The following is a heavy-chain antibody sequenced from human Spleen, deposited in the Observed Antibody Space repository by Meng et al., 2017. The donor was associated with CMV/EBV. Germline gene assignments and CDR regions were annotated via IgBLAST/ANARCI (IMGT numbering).Heavy chain of an antibody. J-gene: IGHJ4*02. CDR3: ARDFAFGDYADY. V-gene: IGHV3-21*01. CDR1: GFSFSSYT. D-gene: IGHD4-17*01. CDR2: ISGSRKYI. Sequence: GGSLRLSCAASGFSFSSYTMNWVRQAPGKGLEWVSSISGSRKYIYYTDSVKGRFTISRDNAKNSLYLQMNSLRAEDTAVYYCARDFAFGDYADYWGQGTLVTVSS.